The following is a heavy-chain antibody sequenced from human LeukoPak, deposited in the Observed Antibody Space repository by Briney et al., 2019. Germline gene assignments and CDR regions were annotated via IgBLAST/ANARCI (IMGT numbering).Heavy chain of an antibody. J-gene: IGHJ4*02. CDR1: GGSISSSSYY. CDR3: ARHAAQKNQVDKGPD. D-gene: IGHD5-12*01. Sequence: PSETLSLTCTVSGGSISSSSYYWGWIRQPPGKGLEWIGSIYYSGSTYYNPSLKSRVTISVDTSKNQFSLKLSSVTAADTAVYYCARHAAQKNQVDKGPDWGQGTLVTVSS. V-gene: IGHV4-39*07. CDR2: IYYSGST.